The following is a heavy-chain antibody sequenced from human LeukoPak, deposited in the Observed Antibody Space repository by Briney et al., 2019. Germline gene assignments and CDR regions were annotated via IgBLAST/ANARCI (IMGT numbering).Heavy chain of an antibody. D-gene: IGHD3-10*01. J-gene: IGHJ4*02. CDR1: GFTFSTYG. CDR3: ARYGEN. CDR2: ISYDGSKK. V-gene: IGHV3-30*03. Sequence: GGSLRLSCAASGFTFSTYGMHWVRQAPGKGLEWVALISYDGSKKYYADSVKGRFTISRDNSESTLYLQMNSLRAEDTAVYYCARYGENWGQGTLVTVSS.